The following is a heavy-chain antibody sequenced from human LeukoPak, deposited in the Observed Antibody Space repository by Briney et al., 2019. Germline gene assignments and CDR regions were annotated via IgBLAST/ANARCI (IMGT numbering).Heavy chain of an antibody. CDR3: AKVVGTMRDY. D-gene: IGHD3-22*01. J-gene: IGHJ4*02. Sequence: SVKVSCKASGGTFSSYAISWVRQAPGQGLEWMGGIIPIFGTANYAQKLQGRVTMTTDTSTSTAYMELRSLRSDDTAVYYCAKVVGTMRDYWGQGTLVTVSS. CDR1: GGTFSSYA. V-gene: IGHV1-69*05. CDR2: IIPIFGTA.